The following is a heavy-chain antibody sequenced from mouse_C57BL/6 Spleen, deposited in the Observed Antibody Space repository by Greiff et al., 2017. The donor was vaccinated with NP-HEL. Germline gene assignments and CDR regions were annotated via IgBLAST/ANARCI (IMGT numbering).Heavy chain of an antibody. J-gene: IGHJ2*01. V-gene: IGHV5-17*01. CDR2: ISSGSSTI. D-gene: IGHD1-1*01. CDR1: GFTFSDYG. Sequence: EVKVEESGGGLVKPGGSLKLSCAASGFTFSDYGMHWVRQAPEKGLEWVAYISSGSSTIYYADTVKGRFTISRDNAKNTLFLQMTSLRSEDTARYYCARRGLLHGSSYVFDYWGQGTTLTVSS. CDR3: ARRGLLHGSSYVFDY.